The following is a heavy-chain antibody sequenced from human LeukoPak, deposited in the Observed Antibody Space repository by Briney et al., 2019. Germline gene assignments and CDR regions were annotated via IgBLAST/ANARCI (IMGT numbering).Heavy chain of an antibody. J-gene: IGHJ3*02. V-gene: IGHV1-2*02. Sequence: ASVKVSCKASGYTFTGYYMHWVRQTPGQGLEWMGWINPNNGGTNYVQKFQGRVTMTRDTSISTAYMELSSLRSDDTAVYYCATVGPGGYDPSLDIWGQGTMVTVSS. CDR2: INPNNGGT. CDR1: GYTFTGYY. D-gene: IGHD5-12*01. CDR3: ATVGPGGYDPSLDI.